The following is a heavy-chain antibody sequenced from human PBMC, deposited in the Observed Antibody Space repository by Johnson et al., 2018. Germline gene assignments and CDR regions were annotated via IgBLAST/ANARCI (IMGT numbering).Heavy chain of an antibody. J-gene: IGHJ3*01. V-gene: IGHV3-33*01. CDR3: ARELNYESREGAFDV. D-gene: IGHD3-22*01. CDR2: IWYDGSNK. CDR1: GFTFSSYG. Sequence: QVQLVESGGGVVQPGRSLRLSCAASGFTFSSYGMHWVRQAPGKGLEWVAVIWYDGSNKYYADSVKGRFTISRDNSKNTLYLQMNSLRAEDTAVYYCARELNYESREGAFDVWGQGTMVTVSS.